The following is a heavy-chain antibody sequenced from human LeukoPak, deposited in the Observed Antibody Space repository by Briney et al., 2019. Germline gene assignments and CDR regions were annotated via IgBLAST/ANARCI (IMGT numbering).Heavy chain of an antibody. Sequence: SETLSLTCTVSNGSMTSDSYYWAWVRQPPGKGLEWIGTIFYSGKTYYSASLKSRVTVSLDTSKKNFSLRLSSVTAADTAVYYCARLWIVATWFDAWGQGSLVTVSS. J-gene: IGHJ5*02. CDR1: NGSMTSDSYY. CDR2: IFYSGKT. V-gene: IGHV4-39*02. D-gene: IGHD2-2*03. CDR3: ARLWIVATWFDA.